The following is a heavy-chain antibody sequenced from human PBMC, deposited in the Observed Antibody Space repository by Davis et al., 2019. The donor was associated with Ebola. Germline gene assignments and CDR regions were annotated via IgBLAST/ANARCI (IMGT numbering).Heavy chain of an antibody. CDR3: ARRRSYFDY. V-gene: IGHV4-59*08. J-gene: IGHJ4*02. CDR2: IYYSGST. Sequence: GSLRLSCAVYGGSFSGYYWSWIRQPPGKGLEWIGYIYYSGSTYYNPSLKSRVTISVDTSKNQFSLKLSSVTAADTAVYYCARRRSYFDYWGQGTLVTVSS. CDR1: GGSFSGYY.